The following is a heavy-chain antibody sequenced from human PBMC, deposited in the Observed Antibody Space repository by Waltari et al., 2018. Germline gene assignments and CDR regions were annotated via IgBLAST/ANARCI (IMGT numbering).Heavy chain of an antibody. V-gene: IGHV3-53*02. J-gene: IGHJ6*03. Sequence: EVQLVETGGGLIQPGGSLRLSCAASGFTVSRNYMSWVRQAPGKGLEWVSVIYSGGSTYYADSVKGRFTISRDNSKNTLYLQMNSLRAEDTAVYYCARCEYSSSSVYYYYYYMDVWGKGTTVTVSS. D-gene: IGHD6-6*01. CDR2: IYSGGST. CDR3: ARCEYSSSSVYYYYYYMDV. CDR1: GFTVSRNY.